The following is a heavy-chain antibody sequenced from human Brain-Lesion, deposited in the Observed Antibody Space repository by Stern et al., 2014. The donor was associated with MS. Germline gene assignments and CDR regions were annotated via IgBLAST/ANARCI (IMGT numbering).Heavy chain of an antibody. J-gene: IGHJ6*02. CDR1: GGSISSGGYY. Sequence: DQLVESGPGLVKPSQTLSLSCTVSGGSISSGGYYWSWIRQPAGKGLEWIGRIFNRGSTSYTPSLKSRVTISIDTSKNQFSLRLNSMTAADTAVYYCARGRVVPGFQYYATDVWGQGTAVIVSS. CDR3: ARGRVVPGFQYYATDV. V-gene: IGHV4-61*02. CDR2: IFNRGST. D-gene: IGHD2-2*01.